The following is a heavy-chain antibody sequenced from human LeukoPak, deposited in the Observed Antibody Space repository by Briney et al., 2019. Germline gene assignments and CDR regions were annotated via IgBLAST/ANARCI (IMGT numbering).Heavy chain of an antibody. CDR3: AKDSPVSRYFEARYYLDN. J-gene: IGHJ4*02. Sequence: ASVKVSCKASGYTLTGYYMHWVRQAPGQGLEWMGWINPDSGGTKYAQKFQGRVTTTRDTSMNTAYMELSSLTSDDTAVYYCAKDSPVSRYFEARYYLDNWGQGTLVTVSS. D-gene: IGHD3-9*01. V-gene: IGHV1-2*02. CDR2: INPDSGGT. CDR1: GYTLTGYY.